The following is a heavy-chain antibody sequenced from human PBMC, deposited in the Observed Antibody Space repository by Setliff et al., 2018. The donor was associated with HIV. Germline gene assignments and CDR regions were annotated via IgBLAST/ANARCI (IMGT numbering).Heavy chain of an antibody. J-gene: IGHJ4*02. CDR3: ARGSCSGCYLSDY. CDR2: INAGDDNT. V-gene: IGHV1-3*01. Sequence: ASVKVSCKTSGYTFGSHGISWVRQAPGQRLEWMGYINAGDDNTRYSEKFQGRVTITRDTSANTAYMELSSLRSEDTAVYYCARGSCSGCYLSDYWGLGTLVTVYS. D-gene: IGHD6-19*01. CDR1: GYTFGSHG.